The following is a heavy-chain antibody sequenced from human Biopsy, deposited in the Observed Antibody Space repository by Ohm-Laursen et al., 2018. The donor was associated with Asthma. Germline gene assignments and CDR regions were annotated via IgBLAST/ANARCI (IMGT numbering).Heavy chain of an antibody. CDR1: ADSISSNNFY. J-gene: IGHJ4*02. V-gene: IGHV4-61*05. CDR2: IYYSGST. D-gene: IGHD6-6*01. Sequence: TLSLTCPVSADSISSNNFYWGWIRQPPGKGLEWIGYIYYSGSTNYNPSLKSRVTISVDTSKNQFSLKLSSVTAADTAVYYCARGGWGQLGLGYWGQGTLVTVSS. CDR3: ARGGWGQLGLGY.